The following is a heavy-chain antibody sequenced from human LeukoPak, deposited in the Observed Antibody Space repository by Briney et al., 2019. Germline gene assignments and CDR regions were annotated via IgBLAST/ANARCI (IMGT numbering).Heavy chain of an antibody. CDR3: ARDLRGSDDAFDI. CDR2: ISSSSSYI. Sequence: GGSLRLSCAASGFTFSSYSMNWVRQAPGKGLEWVSSISSSSSYIYYADSVKGRFTISRDNAKNSLYLQMNSLGAEDTAVYYCARDLRGSDDAFDIWGQGTMVTVSS. CDR1: GFTFSSYS. D-gene: IGHD3-16*01. V-gene: IGHV3-21*01. J-gene: IGHJ3*02.